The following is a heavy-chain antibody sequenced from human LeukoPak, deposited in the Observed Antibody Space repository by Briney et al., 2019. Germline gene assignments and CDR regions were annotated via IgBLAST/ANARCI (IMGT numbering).Heavy chain of an antibody. D-gene: IGHD2-21*02. CDR1: EFTFSSYG. Sequence: GGSLRLSCAASEFTFSSYGMHWVRQAPGKGLEWVALIRFDGSNKYYADSVEGRFTISRDNSKNTLYVQINSLREEDTGVYYXXKXXFXVYXGGDCYNXFXYWGQGTXVTXS. CDR3: XKXXFXVYXGGDCYNXFXY. CDR2: IRFDGSNK. V-gene: IGHV3-30*02. J-gene: IGHJ4*02.